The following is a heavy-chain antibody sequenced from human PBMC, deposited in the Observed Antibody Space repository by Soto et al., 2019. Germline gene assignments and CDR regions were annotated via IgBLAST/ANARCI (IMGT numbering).Heavy chain of an antibody. D-gene: IGHD1-26*01. V-gene: IGHV4-30-2*01. CDR2: IFHSGSA. CDR3: ARSLALGRLNY. Sequence: QLQLQESGSGLVKPSQTLSLTCAVSGGSISSGGYSWSWIRQPPGKGLEWIGYIFHSGSAYYNPSLKSRGTISVDRSKNQFSLNLRSVTAADTAVYYCARSLALGRLNYWGQGTLVSVSS. CDR1: GGSISSGGYS. J-gene: IGHJ4*02.